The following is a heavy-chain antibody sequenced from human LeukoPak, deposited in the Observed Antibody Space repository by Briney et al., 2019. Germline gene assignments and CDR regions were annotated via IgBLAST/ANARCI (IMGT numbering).Heavy chain of an antibody. CDR3: ARDLSSTSNWELDS. V-gene: IGHV1-2*06. D-gene: IGHD7-27*01. CDR1: GYTFSGYF. Sequence: GASVKVSCKASGYTFSGYFIHLVRQAAGQGLEWMGRINANSGGTEYAQNFQGRVTMTRDTSISTASTELSRLTSDDTAVYYCARDLSSTSNWELDSWGQATLVTVSS. J-gene: IGHJ4*02. CDR2: INANSGGT.